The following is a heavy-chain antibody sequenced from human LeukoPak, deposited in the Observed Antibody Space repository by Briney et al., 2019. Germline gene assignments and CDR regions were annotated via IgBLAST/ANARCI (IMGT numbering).Heavy chain of an antibody. CDR1: GYTFTSYD. J-gene: IGHJ4*02. D-gene: IGHD1-26*01. V-gene: IGHV1-8*01. CDR2: MNPNSGNT. CDR3: ATVSLDAWELPRAGGFDY. Sequence: ASVKVSCKASGYTFTSYDINWVRQATGQGLEWMGWMNPNSGNTGYAQKFQGRVTMTRNTSISTAYMELSSLRSEDTAVYYCATVSLDAWELPRAGGFDYWGQGTLVTVSS.